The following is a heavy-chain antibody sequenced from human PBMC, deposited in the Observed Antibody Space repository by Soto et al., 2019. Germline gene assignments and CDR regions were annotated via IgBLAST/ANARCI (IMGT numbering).Heavy chain of an antibody. CDR2: IYHSGST. V-gene: IGHV4-30-2*01. Sequence: QLQLQESGSGLVKPSQTLSLTCAVSGGSISSGGYSWSWIRQPPGKGLEWIGYIYHSGSTYYNPSLKCRLTIPVDSSKNHVSLKLGSVTAADTAVYYCARGQVVAAQQWGQGTLVTVSS. CDR3: ARGQVVAAQQ. CDR1: GGSISSGGYS. D-gene: IGHD2-15*01. J-gene: IGHJ4*02.